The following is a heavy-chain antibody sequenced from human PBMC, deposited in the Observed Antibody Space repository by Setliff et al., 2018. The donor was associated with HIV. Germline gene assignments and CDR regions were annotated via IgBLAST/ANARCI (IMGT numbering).Heavy chain of an antibody. CDR3: AREDIAVASAFDI. CDR1: GGSINSYY. V-gene: IGHV4-4*08. Sequence: SETLSLTCSVSGGSINSYYWNWVRQPPGKGLEWIAYKHTSGSTNYNPSLKSRVIISVDTSKNQFSLRLSSVTAADTAIYYCAREDIAVASAFDIWGQGTMVTVSS. D-gene: IGHD6-19*01. CDR2: KHTSGST. J-gene: IGHJ3*02.